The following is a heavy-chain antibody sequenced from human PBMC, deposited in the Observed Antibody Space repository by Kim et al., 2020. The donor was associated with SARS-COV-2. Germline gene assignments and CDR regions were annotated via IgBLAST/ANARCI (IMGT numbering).Heavy chain of an antibody. CDR3: AKDLGIAATYYYYYMDV. V-gene: IGHV3-23*01. Sequence: VKGRFTNSRDNSKNTLYLQMNSLRAEDTAVYYCAKDLGIAATYYYYYMDVWGKGTTGTVSS. D-gene: IGHD6-13*01. J-gene: IGHJ6*03.